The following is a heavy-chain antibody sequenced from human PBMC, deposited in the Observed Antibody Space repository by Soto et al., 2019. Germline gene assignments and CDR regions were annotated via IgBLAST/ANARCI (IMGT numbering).Heavy chain of an antibody. CDR1: GDSVSSSDFY. Sequence: QVLLRESGTGLVKPSETLALTCAVSGDSVSSSDFYWTWIRQPPVKPLEWIGYVYSTGTTNYSPSREGLVDMSGDTSENQFSLKVRSVAAADAVVYFCARMSNLVAPKDGKSAYLYAMDVWGPGNTVTVS. CDR2: VYSTGTT. D-gene: IGHD2-15*01. J-gene: IGHJ6*02. CDR3: ARMSNLVAPKDGKSAYLYAMDV. V-gene: IGHV4-61*08.